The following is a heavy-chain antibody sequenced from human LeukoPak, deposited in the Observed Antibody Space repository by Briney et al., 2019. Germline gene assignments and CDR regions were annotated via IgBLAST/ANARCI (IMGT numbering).Heavy chain of an antibody. CDR1: GVSISNYF. Sequence: PSETLSLTCTVSGVSISNYFWSWVRQSPEQGLEWIGYTYDSGKTNYNPSLRSRVTISVDTSKNQFSLKLSSVTAADTAVYYCARVGGGYSGYDSGAGYYYYMDVWGKGTTVTISS. J-gene: IGHJ6*03. CDR3: ARVGGGYSGYDSGAGYYYYMDV. D-gene: IGHD5-12*01. V-gene: IGHV4-59*01. CDR2: TYDSGKT.